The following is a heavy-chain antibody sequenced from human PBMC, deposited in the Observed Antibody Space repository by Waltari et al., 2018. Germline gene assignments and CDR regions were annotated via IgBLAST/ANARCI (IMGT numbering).Heavy chain of an antibody. CDR1: GFNFGDFA. CDR3: TRADGMTDLDY. Sequence: EVQLAESGGGVVQPGRSLRLSCTASGFNFGDFAMTWVRQVPGKGLEWVGYIRSKTYGGAPEYAASVKGRFTISRDDSKSVAYLQMNSLRTEDTALYYCTRADGMTDLDYWGQGALVTVSS. J-gene: IGHJ4*02. CDR2: IRSKTYGGAP. V-gene: IGHV3-49*04.